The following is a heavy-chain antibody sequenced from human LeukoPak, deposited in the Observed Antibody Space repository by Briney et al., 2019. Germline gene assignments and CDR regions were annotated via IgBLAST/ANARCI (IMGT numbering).Heavy chain of an antibody. Sequence: ASVKVSCKASGYTFTSYYMHWVRQAPGQGLEWMGTINPSGGSTSYAQKFQGRVTMTRDTSTSTVYMELSSLRSEDTAVYYCARGLRYSYGPTGKHDAFDIWGQGTMVTVSS. CDR1: GYTFTSYY. J-gene: IGHJ3*02. CDR3: ARGLRYSYGPTGKHDAFDI. V-gene: IGHV1-46*03. D-gene: IGHD5-18*01. CDR2: INPSGGST.